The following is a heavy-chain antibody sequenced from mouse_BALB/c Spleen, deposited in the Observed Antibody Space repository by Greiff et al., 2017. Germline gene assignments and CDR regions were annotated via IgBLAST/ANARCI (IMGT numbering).Heavy chain of an antibody. J-gene: IGHJ4*01. D-gene: IGHD4-1*01. CDR1: GYSITSGYY. Sequence: EVQVVESGPGLVKPSQSLSLTCSVTGYSITSGYYWNWIRQFPGNKLEWMGYISYDGSNNYNPSLKNRISITRDTSKNQFFLKLNSVTTEDTATYYCARSWDPYAMDYGGQGTSVTVSS. CDR3: ARSWDPYAMDY. V-gene: IGHV3-6*02. CDR2: ISYDGSN.